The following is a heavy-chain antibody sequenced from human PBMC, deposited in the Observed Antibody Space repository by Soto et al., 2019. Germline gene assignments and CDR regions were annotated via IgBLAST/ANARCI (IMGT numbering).Heavy chain of an antibody. CDR1: GYSFTSYW. CDR3: AREATVDTAMVTRWYYYYGMDV. V-gene: IGHV5-10-1*01. J-gene: IGHJ6*02. CDR2: IDPSDSYT. D-gene: IGHD5-18*01. Sequence: PGESLKISCKGSGYSFTSYWISWVRQMPGKGLEWMGRIDPSDSYTNYSPSFQGHVTISADKSISTAYLQWSSLKASDTAMYYCAREATVDTAMVTRWYYYYGMDVWGQGTTVTVSS.